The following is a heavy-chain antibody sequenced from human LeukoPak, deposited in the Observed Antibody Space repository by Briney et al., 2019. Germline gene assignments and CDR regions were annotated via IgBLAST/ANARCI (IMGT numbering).Heavy chain of an antibody. CDR2: IWYDGSNK. Sequence: GGSLGLSCAASGFTFSSYGMHWVRQAPGKGLEWVAVIWYDGSNKYYADSVKGRFTISRDNSKNTLYLQMNSLRAEDTAVYYCARDYCSGGSCSDFDYWGQGTLVTVSS. V-gene: IGHV3-33*01. CDR1: GFTFSSYG. CDR3: ARDYCSGGSCSDFDY. J-gene: IGHJ4*02. D-gene: IGHD2-15*01.